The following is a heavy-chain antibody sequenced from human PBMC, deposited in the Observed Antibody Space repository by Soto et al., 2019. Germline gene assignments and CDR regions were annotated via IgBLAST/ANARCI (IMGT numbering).Heavy chain of an antibody. J-gene: IGHJ3*01. CDR1: GFSFSDIL. Sequence: QVQLVQSGAEVRKPGASVNISCRASGFSFSDILINWVRQAPGQSLEWMGWINPDNRNTRYSQTFQGRVTISRHSSASIAYVEVSDLTSEDTAVYYCARDILSVGPRANDAFDVWGQGTMVTVSS. CDR3: ARDILSVGPRANDAFDV. CDR2: INPDNRNT. V-gene: IGHV1-3*01. D-gene: IGHD2-8*02.